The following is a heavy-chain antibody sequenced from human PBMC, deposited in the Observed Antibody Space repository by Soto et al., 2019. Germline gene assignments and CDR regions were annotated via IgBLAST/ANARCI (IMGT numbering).Heavy chain of an antibody. J-gene: IGHJ6*02. CDR1: GFTFSSYS. V-gene: IGHV3-48*02. CDR3: ARSPQNYYYYYGMDV. Sequence: EVQLVESGGGLVQPGGSLRLSCAASGFTFSSYSMNWVRQAPGKGLEWVSYISSSSSTIYYADSVKGRFTISIDNAKNLLYLQVNSLRDEDTAVYYCARSPQNYYYYYGMDVWGQGTTVTVS. CDR2: ISSSSSTI.